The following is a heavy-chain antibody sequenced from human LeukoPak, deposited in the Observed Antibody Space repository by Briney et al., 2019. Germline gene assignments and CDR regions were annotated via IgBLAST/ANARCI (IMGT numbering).Heavy chain of an antibody. D-gene: IGHD6-13*01. CDR3: ARQDSSSAYMDV. V-gene: IGHV4-34*01. CDR1: GGSFSAHY. CDR2: INHSGST. J-gene: IGHJ6*03. Sequence: PSETLSLTYAVYGGSFSAHYWSWIRQSPGKGLEWIGEINHSGSTQYNPSLKSRVTISVDTSKNQFSLRLTSVTAADTAVYYCARQDSSSAYMDVWGKGTTVTVSS.